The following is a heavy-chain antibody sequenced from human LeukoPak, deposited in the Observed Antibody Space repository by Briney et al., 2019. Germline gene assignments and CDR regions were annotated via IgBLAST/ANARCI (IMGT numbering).Heavy chain of an antibody. V-gene: IGHV5-51*01. CDR3: ARRLAYSSSYYPQFDY. D-gene: IGHD6-6*01. Sequence: GGPLKFSCKGFGYSFTSYWIGWVGQLPGKGLEWMGLIFPGDSDTRYSPSFQGQVTISADKSISTAYLQWSSLKASDTAMYYCARRLAYSSSYYPQFDYWGQGTLVTVSS. CDR1: GYSFTSYW. J-gene: IGHJ4*02. CDR2: IFPGDSDT.